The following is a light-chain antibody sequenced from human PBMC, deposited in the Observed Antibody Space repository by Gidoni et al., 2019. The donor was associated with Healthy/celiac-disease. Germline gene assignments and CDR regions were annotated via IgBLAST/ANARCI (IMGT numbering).Light chain of an antibody. CDR3: QAWYISTGV. V-gene: IGLV3-1*01. CDR2: QDN. CDR1: KLGDKY. Sequence: SYELTQPPSVSGPPGQTASITCSGDKLGDKYAHWYQQKPGQSPVLVIYQDNKRPSGIPARFSGSNSGNTATLTISGTRAIDEADYYCQAWYISTGVFGGGTKLTVL. J-gene: IGLJ3*02.